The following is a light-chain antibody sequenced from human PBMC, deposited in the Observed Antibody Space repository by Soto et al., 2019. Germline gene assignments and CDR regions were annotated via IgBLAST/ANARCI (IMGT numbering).Light chain of an antibody. Sequence: DIQMTQSPSSLSSSVGDRVTITCQASQDISNYLDWYQHKPGKAPKLLIYDASNLETGVPSRFSGSGSGTDFTFTISSLQPEDVATYYCQQYDNLFLVFGQGTRLEIK. CDR3: QQYDNLFLV. CDR1: QDISNY. J-gene: IGKJ5*01. V-gene: IGKV1-33*01. CDR2: DAS.